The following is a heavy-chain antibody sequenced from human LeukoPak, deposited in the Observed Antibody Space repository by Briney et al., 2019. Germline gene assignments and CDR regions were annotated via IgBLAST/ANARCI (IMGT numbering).Heavy chain of an antibody. D-gene: IGHD3-9*01. CDR2: IDTSGST. J-gene: IGHJ5*02. CDR1: GGSISSGSYY. V-gene: IGHV4-61*02. Sequence: KPSETLSLTCTVSGGSISSGSYYWSWIRQPAEKGLKWIARIDTSGSTNYNPSLKSRVTISLDTSKNQFSLKLSSVTAADTAVYYCARERAYYDILPRWFDPWGQGTLVTVSS. CDR3: ARERAYYDILPRWFDP.